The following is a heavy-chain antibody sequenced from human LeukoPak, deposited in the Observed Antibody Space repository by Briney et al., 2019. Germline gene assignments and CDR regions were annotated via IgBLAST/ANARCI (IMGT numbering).Heavy chain of an antibody. Sequence: GGSLRLSCAASGFTFNTHAISWVRQAPGKGLEWVATVSDTGDLRYSANSVKGRFAISRDNSKNTAFLQMYSLRAEDTALYYCVKGGLRSGYSFEDWGQGTLVSVSS. J-gene: IGHJ4*02. CDR2: VSDTGDLR. V-gene: IGHV3-23*01. CDR3: VKGGLRSGYSFED. D-gene: IGHD3-9*01. CDR1: GFTFNTHA.